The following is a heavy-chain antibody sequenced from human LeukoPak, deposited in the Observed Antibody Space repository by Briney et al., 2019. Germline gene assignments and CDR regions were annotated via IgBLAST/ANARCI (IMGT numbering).Heavy chain of an antibody. CDR1: GFTFSSYA. CDR3: AKDREYCSGGSCYSGGYFDY. D-gene: IGHD2-15*01. J-gene: IGHJ4*02. Sequence: PGGSLRLSCAASGFTFSSYAMSWVRQAPGKGLEWVSAISGSGGSTYYADSVKGRFTISRDNSKNTLYLQMNSLRAEDTAVYYCAKDREYCSGGSCYSGGYFDYWGQATLVTVSS. V-gene: IGHV3-23*01. CDR2: ISGSGGST.